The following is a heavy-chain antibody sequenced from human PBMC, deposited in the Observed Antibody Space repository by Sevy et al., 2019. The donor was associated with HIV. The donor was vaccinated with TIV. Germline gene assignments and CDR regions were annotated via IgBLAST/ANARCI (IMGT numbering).Heavy chain of an antibody. Sequence: GGSLRLSCAASGFTFSSYGMHWVRQAPGKGLEWVAVISYDGSNKYYADSVKGRFTISRDNSKNTLYLQMNSLRAEDTAVYYCAKDRGGGVRASYFDYWGQGTLVTVSS. D-gene: IGHD2-21*01. CDR3: AKDRGGGVRASYFDY. CDR2: ISYDGSNK. J-gene: IGHJ4*02. CDR1: GFTFSSYG. V-gene: IGHV3-30*18.